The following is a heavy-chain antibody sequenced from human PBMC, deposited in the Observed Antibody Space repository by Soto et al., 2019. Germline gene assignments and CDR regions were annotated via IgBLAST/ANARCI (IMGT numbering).Heavy chain of an antibody. Sequence: QVQLVESGGGVVQPGRSLRLSCAASGFTFSSYAMHWVRQAPGKGLEWVAVISYDGSNKYYADSVKGRFTISRENSKNTLYLQMNGLRAEDTAVYYCARDRSGSFDYWGQGTLVTVSS. J-gene: IGHJ4*02. CDR2: ISYDGSNK. V-gene: IGHV3-30-3*01. CDR1: GFTFSSYA. CDR3: ARDRSGSFDY. D-gene: IGHD1-26*01.